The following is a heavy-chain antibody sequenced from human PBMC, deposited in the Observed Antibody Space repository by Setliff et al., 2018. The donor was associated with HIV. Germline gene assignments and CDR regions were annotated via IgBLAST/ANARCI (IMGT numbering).Heavy chain of an antibody. D-gene: IGHD6-6*01. CDR3: AREAEQGERSSSWYFDY. J-gene: IGHJ4*02. CDR2: MNPNSGNT. CDR1: GYTFSSYD. V-gene: IGHV1-8*02. Sequence: ASVKVSCKASGYTFSSYDINWVRQATGQGLEWMGWMNPNSGNTGYAQKLQGRVTLTRDTSSSTVYVELSSLRSDDTAVYYCAREAEQGERSSSWYFDYWGQGTLVTVSS.